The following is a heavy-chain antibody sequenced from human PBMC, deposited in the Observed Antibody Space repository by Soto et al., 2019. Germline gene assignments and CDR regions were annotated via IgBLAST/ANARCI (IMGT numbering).Heavy chain of an antibody. CDR2: INHSGST. CDR1: GGSFSGYY. D-gene: IGHD4-17*01. V-gene: IGHV4-34*01. Sequence: ASETLSLTCAVYGGSFSGYYWSWIRQPPGKGLEWIGEINHSGSTNYNPSLKSRVTISVDTSKNQFSLKLSSVTAADTAVYYCASAVGLNGDYDRAVSVFWFDPWGQGTLVTVSS. J-gene: IGHJ5*02. CDR3: ASAVGLNGDYDRAVSVFWFDP.